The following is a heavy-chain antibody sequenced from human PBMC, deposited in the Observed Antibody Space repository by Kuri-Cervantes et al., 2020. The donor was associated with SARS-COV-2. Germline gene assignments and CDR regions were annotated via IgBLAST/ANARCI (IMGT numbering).Heavy chain of an antibody. Sequence: SETLSLTCAVYGGSFSSYYWSWIRQPPGKGLEWIGYIYYSGSTNYNPSLKSRVTISVDTSKNQFSLKLSSVTAADTAVYYCARTPGDSSKVDYWGQGTLVTVSS. V-gene: IGHV4-59*01. CDR1: GGSFSSYY. CDR3: ARTPGDSSKVDY. D-gene: IGHD2-21*02. J-gene: IGHJ4*02. CDR2: IYYSGST.